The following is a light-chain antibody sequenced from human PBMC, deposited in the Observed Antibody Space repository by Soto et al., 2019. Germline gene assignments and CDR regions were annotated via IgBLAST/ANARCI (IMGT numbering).Light chain of an antibody. CDR2: GVR. CDR1: SNDIGAFDY. CDR3: SSVTTNRFYV. V-gene: IGLV2-14*01. J-gene: IGLJ1*01. Sequence: QSALTQPTSVSGSPGQSITIYCTGNSNDIGAFDYVSWYQQHPGKAPRLLIHGVRNRPPGISSRFSASKSGLTASLTISGLRADDEADYYCSSVTTNRFYVFGAGTKLTVL.